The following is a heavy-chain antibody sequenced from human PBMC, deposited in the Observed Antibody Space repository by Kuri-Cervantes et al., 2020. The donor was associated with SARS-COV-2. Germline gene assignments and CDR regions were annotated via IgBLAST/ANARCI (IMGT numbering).Heavy chain of an antibody. CDR3: ARFSSSSVGGYFDY. J-gene: IGHJ4*02. V-gene: IGHV1-2*02. D-gene: IGHD6-6*01. Sequence: ASVKVSCKASGGTFSSYAISWVRQAPGQGLEWMGWMNPNSGGTNYAQKFQGRVTMTRDTSISTAYMELSRLRSDDTAVYYCARFSSSSVGGYFDYWGQGTLVTVSS. CDR2: MNPNSGGT. CDR1: GGTFSSYA.